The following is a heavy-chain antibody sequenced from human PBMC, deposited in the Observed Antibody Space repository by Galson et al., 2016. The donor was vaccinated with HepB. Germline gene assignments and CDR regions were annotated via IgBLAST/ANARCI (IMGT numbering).Heavy chain of an antibody. D-gene: IGHD3-16*01. J-gene: IGHJ4*02. CDR3: GKHGGFDY. V-gene: IGHV3-23*01. CDR1: GFSFSNSG. CDR2: ITRSGDAT. Sequence: SLRLSCAASGFSFSNSGMSWVRQAPGGGLEWVTGITRSGDATHYVDFVKGRFTISRDHSKNTLYLYMNNLTAGDTAIYYCGKHGGFDYWGQGALVTVSS.